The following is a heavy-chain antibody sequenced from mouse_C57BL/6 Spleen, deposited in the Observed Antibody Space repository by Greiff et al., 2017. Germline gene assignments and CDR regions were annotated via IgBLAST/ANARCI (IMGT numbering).Heavy chain of an antibody. D-gene: IGHD1-1*01. CDR3: GRDYYAWFAY. CDR1: GYTFTSYW. V-gene: IGHV1-55*01. Sequence: QVQLQQPGAELVKPGASVKMSCKASGYTFTSYWITWVKQRPGQGLAWIGDIYPGSGSPNYNEKFKSKATMTVDTASSTAYMPLSSLPAEDSAVYYCGRDYYAWFAYWGQGTLVTVSA. J-gene: IGHJ3*01. CDR2: IYPGSGSP.